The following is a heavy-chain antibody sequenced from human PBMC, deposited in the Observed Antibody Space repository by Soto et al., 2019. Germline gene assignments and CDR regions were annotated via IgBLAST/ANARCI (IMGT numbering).Heavy chain of an antibody. Sequence: GGSLRLSCAASGFTFSGCVMHWVRQAPGKGLEWVAGISYDGSNKYYADAVKGRFTISRDNSKNTLYLQMNSLRAEDTAVYYCATVSYYDFWSGYRLTYYCSKGTLVTVAS. V-gene: IGHV3-30*03. J-gene: IGHJ4*02. CDR3: ATVSYYDFWSGYRLTYY. CDR2: ISYDGSNK. D-gene: IGHD3-3*01. CDR1: GFTFSGCV.